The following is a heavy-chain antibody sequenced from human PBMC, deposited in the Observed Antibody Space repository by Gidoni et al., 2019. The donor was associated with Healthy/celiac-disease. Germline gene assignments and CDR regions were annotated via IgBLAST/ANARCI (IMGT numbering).Heavy chain of an antibody. CDR3: AKDLRGYSYGNDAFDI. J-gene: IGHJ3*02. CDR1: GFTFSSYA. D-gene: IGHD5-18*01. V-gene: IGHV3-23*01. Sequence: EVQLFESGGGLVQPGGSLRLSCAASGFTFSSYAMSWVRQAPGKGLEWVSAISGSGGSTYYADSVKGRFTISRDNSKNTLYLQMNSLRAEDKAVYYCAKDLRGYSYGNDAFDIWGQGTMVTVSS. CDR2: ISGSGGST.